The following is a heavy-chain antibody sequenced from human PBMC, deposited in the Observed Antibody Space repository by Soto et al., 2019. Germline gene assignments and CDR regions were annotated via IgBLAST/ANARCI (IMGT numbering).Heavy chain of an antibody. CDR2: ISGSGGST. J-gene: IGHJ4*02. CDR1: GFTFSSYA. Sequence: PGGSLRLSCAASGFTFSSYAMSWVRQAPGKGLEWVSAISGSGGSTYYADSVKGRFTISRDNSKNTLYLQMNSLRAEDTAVYYCAKDMTLYDFWSGYPPNPFDYWGQGTLVTVSS. D-gene: IGHD3-3*01. V-gene: IGHV3-23*01. CDR3: AKDMTLYDFWSGYPPNPFDY.